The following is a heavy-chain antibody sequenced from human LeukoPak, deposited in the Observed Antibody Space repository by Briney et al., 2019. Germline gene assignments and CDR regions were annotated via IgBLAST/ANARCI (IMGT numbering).Heavy chain of an antibody. CDR2: ISGSGGST. J-gene: IGHJ4*02. D-gene: IGHD1-14*01. CDR1: GFTFSSYG. CDR3: TTELDVRPNHY. Sequence: GGSLRLSCAASGFTFSSYGMSWVRQAPGKGLEWVSAISGSGGSTYYADSVKGRFTISRDNSKNTLYLQMNSLKSEDTAVYYCTTELDVRPNHYWGQGTLVTVSS. V-gene: IGHV3-23*01.